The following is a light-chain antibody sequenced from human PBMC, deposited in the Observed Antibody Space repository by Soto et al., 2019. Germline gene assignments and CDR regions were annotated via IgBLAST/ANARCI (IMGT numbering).Light chain of an antibody. J-gene: IGKJ1*01. CDR1: QSVSSN. CDR2: GAS. V-gene: IGKV3-15*01. Sequence: EIVMTQSPATLSVSPGERATLSCRASQSVSSNLAWYQQKPGQAPRFLIYGASTRATGIPARFSGSGSGTDFTLTISSLEPEDFAVYYCQQRSNWPRTFGQGTKVDIK. CDR3: QQRSNWPRT.